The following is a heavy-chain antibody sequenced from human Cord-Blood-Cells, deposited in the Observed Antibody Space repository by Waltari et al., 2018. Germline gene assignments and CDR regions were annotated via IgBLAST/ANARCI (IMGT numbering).Heavy chain of an antibody. D-gene: IGHD5-18*01. CDR1: ELS. V-gene: IGHV1-24*01. Sequence: ELSMHWVRQAPGKGLEWMGGFDPEDGETIYAQKFQGRVTMTEDTSTDTAYMELSSLRSEDTAVYYCATDRERYSYGYPYYFDYWGQGTLVTVSS. CDR3: ATDRERYSYGYPYYFDY. J-gene: IGHJ4*02. CDR2: FDPEDGET.